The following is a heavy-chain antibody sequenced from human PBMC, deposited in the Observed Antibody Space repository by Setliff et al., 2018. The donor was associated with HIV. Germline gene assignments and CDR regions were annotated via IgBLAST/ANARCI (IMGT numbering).Heavy chain of an antibody. D-gene: IGHD3-22*01. V-gene: IGHV1-46*01. CDR2: INPIGGRT. CDR1: GYTFTNYY. J-gene: IGHJ3*02. Sequence: ASVKVSCKASGYTFTNYYIHWVRQAPGQGLEWMGLINPIGGRTSYAQKFQGRLTMTRDTSRSTVYMELSSLRSEDTAVYYCARCYYDSSGPTDAFDIWGQGTLVTVSS. CDR3: ARCYYDSSGPTDAFDI.